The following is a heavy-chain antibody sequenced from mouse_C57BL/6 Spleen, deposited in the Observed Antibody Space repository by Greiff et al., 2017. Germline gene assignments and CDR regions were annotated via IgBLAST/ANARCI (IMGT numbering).Heavy chain of an antibody. V-gene: IGHV1-61*01. CDR1: GYTFTSYW. CDR3: ARIVVGFVDY. D-gene: IGHD1-1*02. Sequence: QVQLQQPGAELVRPGSSVKLSCKASGYTFTSYWMDWVKQRPGQGLEWIGNIYPSDSETHYNQKFKDKATLTVDKSSSTAYMQLSSLTSEDSAVYYCARIVVGFVDYWGQGTTLTVSS. CDR2: IYPSDSET. J-gene: IGHJ2*01.